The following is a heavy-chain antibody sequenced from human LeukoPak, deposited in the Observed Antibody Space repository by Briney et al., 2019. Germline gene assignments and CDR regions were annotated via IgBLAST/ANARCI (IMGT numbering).Heavy chain of an antibody. CDR2: IYYSGST. D-gene: IGHD1-1*01. J-gene: IGHJ3*02. Sequence: SETLSLTCTVSGGSISSYYRSWIRQPPGKGLEWIGYIYYSGSTNYNPSLKSRVTISVDTSKNQFSLKLSSVTAADTAVYYCARAVGRDAFDIWGQGTMVTVSS. CDR1: GGSISSYY. V-gene: IGHV4-59*01. CDR3: ARAVGRDAFDI.